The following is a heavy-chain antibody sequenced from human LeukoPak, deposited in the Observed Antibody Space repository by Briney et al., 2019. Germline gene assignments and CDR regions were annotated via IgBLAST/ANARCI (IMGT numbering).Heavy chain of an antibody. V-gene: IGHV3-11*01. D-gene: IGHD6-19*01. CDR3: ARDRYFEQWLGRGTWFDA. J-gene: IGHJ5*02. CDR1: VFIFSDYY. CDR2: ISSGGGTI. Sequence: KTGGSLRLSCVGSVFIFSDYYMSWIRRAPGKGLEWISYISSGGGTIYYGDSVNGRFTISRDNAKNSMYLQMDSLRDEDTAVYYCARDRYFEQWLGRGTWFDAWGQGTLVTVSS.